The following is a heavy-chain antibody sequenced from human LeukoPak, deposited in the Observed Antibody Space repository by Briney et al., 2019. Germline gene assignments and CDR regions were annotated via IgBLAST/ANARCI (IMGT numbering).Heavy chain of an antibody. CDR2: INTDGSST. CDR3: ASGDIAVAGTSDY. Sequence: PGGSLRLSCAASGFTFSSYWMHWVRQAPGKGLVWVSRINTDGSSTSYADSVKGRFTISRDNAKNTLYLQMNSLRAEDTAVYYCASGDIAVAGTSDYWGQGTLVTVSS. J-gene: IGHJ4*02. V-gene: IGHV3-74*01. D-gene: IGHD6-19*01. CDR1: GFTFSSYW.